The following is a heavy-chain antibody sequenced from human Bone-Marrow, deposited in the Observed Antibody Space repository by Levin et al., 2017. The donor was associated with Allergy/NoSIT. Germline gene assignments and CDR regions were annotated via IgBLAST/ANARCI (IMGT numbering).Heavy chain of an antibody. CDR2: IHHSGRA. Sequence: SETLSLTCTVSGGSISSDNYYWSWIRQHPGKGLEWIGYIHHSGRAFYNPSLKSRVTISVDTSKNQFSLRLYSVTAADTAMYYCAGEIIKVVGGGEGFDIWGQGTVVTVSS. V-gene: IGHV4-31*03. J-gene: IGHJ3*02. CDR1: GGSISSDNYY. CDR3: AGEIIKVVGGGEGFDI. D-gene: IGHD2-15*01.